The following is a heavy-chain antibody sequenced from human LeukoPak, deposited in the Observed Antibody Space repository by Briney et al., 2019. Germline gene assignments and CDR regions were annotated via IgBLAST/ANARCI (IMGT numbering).Heavy chain of an antibody. Sequence: PGGSLRLSCAASGSTFSSYSMNWVRQAPGKGLEWVSSISSTNSYIYYADSVKGRFTISRDNAKNSLYLQMNSLRAEDTAVYYCAGDMTTVTTCYFQYWGQGTLVTVSS. CDR3: AGDMTTVTTCYFQY. V-gene: IGHV3-21*01. J-gene: IGHJ1*01. D-gene: IGHD4-17*01. CDR2: ISSTNSYI. CDR1: GSTFSSYS.